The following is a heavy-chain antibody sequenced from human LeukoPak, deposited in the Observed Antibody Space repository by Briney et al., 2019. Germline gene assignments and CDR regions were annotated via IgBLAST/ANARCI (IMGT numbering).Heavy chain of an antibody. D-gene: IGHD5-12*01. J-gene: IGHJ3*02. CDR1: GFTFDDYA. V-gene: IGHV3-9*01. CDR3: ARVATPGAFDI. Sequence: AGGSLRLSCAASGFTFDDYAMHWVRQAPGKGLEWVSGISWNSGSIGYADSVKGRFTISRDNAKNSLYLQMNSLRAEDTAVYYCARVATPGAFDIWGQGTMVTVSS. CDR2: ISWNSGSI.